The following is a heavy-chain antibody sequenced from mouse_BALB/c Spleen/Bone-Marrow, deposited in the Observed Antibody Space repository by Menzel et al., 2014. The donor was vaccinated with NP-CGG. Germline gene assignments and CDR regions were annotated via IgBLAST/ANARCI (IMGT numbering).Heavy chain of an antibody. Sequence: VQLQQSGAELVKPGASVKLSCKASGYTFTIYWMHWVKQRPGQGLEWIGEINPSDSAANYNQKFKGKATLTVDKSSATAYMQLSSLTSKDSAVYYCARRNYYGSLYWYFDVWGAGTTVTVSS. V-gene: IGHV1-69*02. J-gene: IGHJ1*01. CDR1: GYTFTIYW. D-gene: IGHD1-1*01. CDR2: INPSDSAA. CDR3: ARRNYYGSLYWYFDV.